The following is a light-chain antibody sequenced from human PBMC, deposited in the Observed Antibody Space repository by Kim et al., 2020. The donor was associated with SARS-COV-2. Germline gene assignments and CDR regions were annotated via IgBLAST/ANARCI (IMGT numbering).Light chain of an antibody. CDR2: HDT. J-gene: IGLJ2*01. CDR1: NIGSKR. Sequence: APGETARVTCGGTNIGSKRVHWYRQMPGQAPVLVIYHDTDRPSGIPERLSGSKSGDTATLTISMVVAGDEADYYCQVWDNGSDHIVFGGGTQLTVL. CDR3: QVWDNGSDHIV. V-gene: IGLV3-21*04.